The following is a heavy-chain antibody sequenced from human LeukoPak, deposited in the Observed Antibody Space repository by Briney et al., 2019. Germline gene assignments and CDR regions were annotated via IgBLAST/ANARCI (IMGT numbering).Heavy chain of an antibody. CDR3: ARGRYSGTTYYFDY. V-gene: IGHV3-21*04. CDR2: ISSSISYI. D-gene: IGHD5-12*01. CDR1: GFTFSSYS. Sequence: GGSLRLSCAASGFTFSSYSINWVRQAPGKGLEWVSSISSSISYIYYADSVKGRFTISRDNAKNSLYLQMNSLRAEDTAMYYCARGRYSGTTYYFDYWGQGTLVTVSS. J-gene: IGHJ4*02.